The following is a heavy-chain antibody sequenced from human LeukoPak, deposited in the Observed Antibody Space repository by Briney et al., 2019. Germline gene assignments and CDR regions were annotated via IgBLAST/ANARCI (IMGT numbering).Heavy chain of an antibody. CDR3: ARGVRIAVAGNIDY. D-gene: IGHD6-19*01. CDR1: GFTFSRYA. Sequence: GGSLRLSCAASGFTFSRYAMHWVRQAPGKGMEWVALISYDGSNKYYVDSVKGRFTISRDNSKYTLYLQMNSLRAEDTAVYYCARGVRIAVAGNIDYWGQGTLVTVSS. CDR2: ISYDGSNK. V-gene: IGHV3-30*03. J-gene: IGHJ4*02.